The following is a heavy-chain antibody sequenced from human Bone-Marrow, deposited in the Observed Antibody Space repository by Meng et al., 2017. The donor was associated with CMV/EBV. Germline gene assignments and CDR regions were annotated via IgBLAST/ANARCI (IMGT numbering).Heavy chain of an antibody. D-gene: IGHD5-18*01. CDR2: TYYRSKWYN. Sequence: QTPSLTRAISGVSVSSNSAAWNWIRPSPTRGLEWLGRTYYRSKWYNDYAVSVKSRITINPDTAKNKFSLQLNSVTPEDTAVYYCVRGTRGYLYGYWFDPWGQGTLVTVSS. CDR1: GVSVSSNSAA. V-gene: IGHV6-1*01. CDR3: VRGTRGYLYGYWFDP. J-gene: IGHJ5*02.